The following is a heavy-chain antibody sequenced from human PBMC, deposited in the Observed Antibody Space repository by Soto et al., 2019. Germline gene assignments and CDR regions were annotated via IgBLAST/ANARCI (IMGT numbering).Heavy chain of an antibody. D-gene: IGHD1-1*01. CDR3: ATATATGGEAFDI. CDR1: GFICSSYD. V-gene: IGHV3-23*01. J-gene: IGHJ3*02. CDR2: ILVDGRT. Sequence: GGSLRLSCAASGFICSSYDMSWVRQAPGKGLEWVSTILVDGRTFYVDSVKGRLTISRDNSKNTVYLQMNSLTAGDTAQYYGATATATGGEAFDICGQGTMVTVSS.